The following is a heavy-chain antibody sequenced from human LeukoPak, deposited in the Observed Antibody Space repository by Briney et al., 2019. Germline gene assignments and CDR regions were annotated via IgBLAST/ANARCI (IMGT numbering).Heavy chain of an antibody. J-gene: IGHJ3*02. V-gene: IGHV3-23*01. CDR2: IIVSGGST. CDR3: AKETVVVVAATPDAFDI. CDR1: GFTFISNA. D-gene: IGHD2-15*01. Sequence: PGGSLRLSCAASGFTFISNAMSWVRQAPGKGLEWVSGIIVSGGSTHYADSVKDRLTISRDNSKNTLYLQMNSLRAEDTAVYYCAKETVVVVAATPDAFDIWGQGAMVTVSS.